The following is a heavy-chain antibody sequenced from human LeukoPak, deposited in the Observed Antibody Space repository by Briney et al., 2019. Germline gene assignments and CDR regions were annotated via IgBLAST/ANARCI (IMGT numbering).Heavy chain of an antibody. Sequence: ASVKVSCKASGYTFTGYYMHWVRQAPGQGLEWMGWINPNSGGTNYAQKFQGGVTMTRDTSISTAYMELSRLRSDDTAVYYCASERGDSSSWNFDYWGQGTLVTVSS. D-gene: IGHD6-13*01. J-gene: IGHJ4*02. CDR2: INPNSGGT. V-gene: IGHV1-2*02. CDR1: GYTFTGYY. CDR3: ASERGDSSSWNFDY.